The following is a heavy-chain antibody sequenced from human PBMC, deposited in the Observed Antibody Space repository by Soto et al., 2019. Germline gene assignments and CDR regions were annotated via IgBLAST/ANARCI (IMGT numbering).Heavy chain of an antibody. J-gene: IGHJ3*02. CDR1: GFTFGDYA. Sequence: GGSLRLSCTASGFTFGDYAMSWFRQAPGKGLEWVGFIRSKAYGGTTEYAASVKGRFTISRDDSKSIAYLQMNSLKTEDTAVYYCTRELNIVVVVAATFYDAFDIWGQGTMVTVSS. CDR3: TRELNIVVVVAATFYDAFDI. D-gene: IGHD2-15*01. V-gene: IGHV3-49*03. CDR2: IRSKAYGGTT.